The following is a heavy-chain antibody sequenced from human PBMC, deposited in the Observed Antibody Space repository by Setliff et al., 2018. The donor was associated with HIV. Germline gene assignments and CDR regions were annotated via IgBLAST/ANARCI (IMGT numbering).Heavy chain of an antibody. J-gene: IGHJ5*02. D-gene: IGHD5-18*01. CDR1: GGSLSSPTYY. V-gene: IGHV4-39*01. Sequence: PSGTLSLTCIVAGGSLSSPTYYWAWIRQPPGKALEWIGSVNYSGTTYYNPSLKSRVTMSVGMSKNYFFLRLTSVTAADTAVYHCVRHGGEIQLWSGRGNWFDPWGQGILVTVSS. CDR2: VNYSGTT. CDR3: VRHGGEIQLWSGRGNWFDP.